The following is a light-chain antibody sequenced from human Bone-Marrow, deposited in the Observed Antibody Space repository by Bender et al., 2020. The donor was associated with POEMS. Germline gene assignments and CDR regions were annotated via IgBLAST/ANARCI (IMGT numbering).Light chain of an antibody. Sequence: SSGLTQPPSMSVSPGQTATITCSGDKLGDKLASWYQQKPGQSPVLVIYQDTKRPSDIPERFSGSNSGNTATLTISETQALDEAAYYCQAWDSGTVDFGGGTKLTVL. V-gene: IGLV3-1*01. J-gene: IGLJ2*01. CDR2: QDT. CDR1: KLGDKL. CDR3: QAWDSGTVD.